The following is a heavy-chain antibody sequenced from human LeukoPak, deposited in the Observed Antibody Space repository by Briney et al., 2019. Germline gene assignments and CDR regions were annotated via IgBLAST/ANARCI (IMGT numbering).Heavy chain of an antibody. CDR3: ARQLTYYYGSGSYGDAFDI. V-gene: IGHV4-39*01. J-gene: IGHJ3*02. CDR1: GGSISSSSYY. D-gene: IGHD3-10*01. Sequence: SETLSLTCTVSGGSISSSSYYWGLIRQPPGKGLEWIGSIYYSGSTYYNPSLKSRVTISVDTSKNQFSLKLSSVTAADTAVYYCARQLTYYYGSGSYGDAFDIWGQGTMVTVSS. CDR2: IYYSGST.